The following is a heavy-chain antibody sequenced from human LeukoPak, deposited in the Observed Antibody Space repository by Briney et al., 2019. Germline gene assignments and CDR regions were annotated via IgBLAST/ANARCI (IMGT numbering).Heavy chain of an antibody. D-gene: IGHD2/OR15-2a*01. Sequence: PSETLSLTCTVSGGSISSSNYYWGWIRQPPGKGLEWIGTIYYSGDSYYNPSLKSRASISVDTSKNRFSLNLNSVTAADTAVYFCARHENIIMVPTAHAFDYWGQGALVTX. J-gene: IGHJ4*02. CDR3: ARHENIIMVPTAHAFDY. CDR2: IYYSGDS. CDR1: GGSISSSNYY. V-gene: IGHV4-39*01.